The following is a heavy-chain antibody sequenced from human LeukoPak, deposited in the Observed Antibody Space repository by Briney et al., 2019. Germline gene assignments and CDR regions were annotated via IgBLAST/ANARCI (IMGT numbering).Heavy chain of an antibody. V-gene: IGHV3-30-3*01. CDR3: ARDSGHRGYSYGYFDY. J-gene: IGHJ4*02. D-gene: IGHD5-18*01. CDR2: ISYDGSNK. CDR1: GFTFSSHR. Sequence: GGSLRLSCASSGFTFSSHRMTWIRQAPGKGLEWVAVISYDGSNKYYADSVKGRFTISRDNSKNTLYLQMNSLRAEDTAVYYCARDSGHRGYSYGYFDYWGQGTLVTVSS.